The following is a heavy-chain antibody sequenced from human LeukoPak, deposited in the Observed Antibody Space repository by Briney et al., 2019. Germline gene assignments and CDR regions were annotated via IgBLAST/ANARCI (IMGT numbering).Heavy chain of an antibody. J-gene: IGHJ6*02. CDR3: ARTEVGELLFNYYGMDV. CDR1: GYTFTGYY. V-gene: IGHV1-2*02. D-gene: IGHD3-10*01. CDR2: IDPNSGGT. Sequence: ASVKVSCKASGYTFTGYYMHWVRQAPGQGLGWMGWIDPNSGGTNYAQKFQGRVTMTRDTSISTAYMELSRLRSDDTAVYYCARTEVGELLFNYYGMDVWGQGTTVIVSS.